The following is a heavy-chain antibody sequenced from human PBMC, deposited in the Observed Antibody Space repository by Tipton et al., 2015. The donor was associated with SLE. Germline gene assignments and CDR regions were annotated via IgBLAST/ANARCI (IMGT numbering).Heavy chain of an antibody. CDR3: ARASSDYGDYRGLVYFDY. J-gene: IGHJ4*02. CDR2: IYYSGST. Sequence: TLSLTCSVSSGSISSYYWSWIRQPPGKGLEWIGYIYYSGSTNYNPSLRSRVTISVDTSKNQFSLRLSSVTAADTAVYYCARASSDYGDYRGLVYFDYWGQGALVTVSS. V-gene: IGHV4-59*01. D-gene: IGHD4-17*01. CDR1: SGSISSYY.